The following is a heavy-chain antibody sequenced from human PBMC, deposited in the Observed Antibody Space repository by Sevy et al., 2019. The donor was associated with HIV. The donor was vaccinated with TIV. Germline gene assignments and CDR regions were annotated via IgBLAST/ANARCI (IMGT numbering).Heavy chain of an antibody. J-gene: IGHJ4*02. D-gene: IGHD1-20*01. Sequence: GGSLRLSCAASGFTFSSYGMHWVRQAPGKGLEWVAVISYDGSNKYYAGSVKARFTISRDNSKNTLYLQMNSLRAEDTAVYYCAKITGTTGYWGQGTLVTVSS. CDR3: AKITGTTGY. V-gene: IGHV3-30*18. CDR2: ISYDGSNK. CDR1: GFTFSSYG.